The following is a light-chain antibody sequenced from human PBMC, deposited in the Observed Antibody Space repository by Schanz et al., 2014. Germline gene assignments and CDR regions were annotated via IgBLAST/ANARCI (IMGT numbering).Light chain of an antibody. CDR2: EVN. Sequence: QSALTQPPSASGSPGQSVTISCTGTSSDVGGYKYVSWYQQHPGKAPKLMIYEVNKRPSGVPDRFSGSKSGNTASLTVSGLQADDEADYYCSSYTSSSTPFVFGTGTKLTVL. CDR3: SSYTSSSTPFV. V-gene: IGLV2-8*01. CDR1: SSDVGGYKY. J-gene: IGLJ1*01.